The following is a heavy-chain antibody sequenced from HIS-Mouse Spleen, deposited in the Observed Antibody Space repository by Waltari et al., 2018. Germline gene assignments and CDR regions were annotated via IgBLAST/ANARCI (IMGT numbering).Heavy chain of an antibody. CDR1: GGSISSSSYY. Sequence: QLQLQESGPGLVKPSETLSLTCTVSGGSISSSSYYWGWIPQPPGKGLGWIGSIYYSGSTYNNPSLKSRVTISLDTSKNQFSLKRGSVTAADTAVYYCAREIPYSSSWYDWYFDLWGRGTLVTVSS. V-gene: IGHV4-39*07. D-gene: IGHD6-13*01. CDR2: IYYSGST. CDR3: AREIPYSSSWYDWYFDL. J-gene: IGHJ2*01.